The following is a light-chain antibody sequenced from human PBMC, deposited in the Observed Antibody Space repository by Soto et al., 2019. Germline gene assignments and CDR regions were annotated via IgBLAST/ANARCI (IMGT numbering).Light chain of an antibody. CDR3: RQYGTSLGFP. J-gene: IGKJ4*01. CDR2: GAS. Sequence: EIVLTQSPGTLSLSPGERATLSCRASQSVSSNFLAWYQEKLGQAPRLLIYGASKRATGIPDRFSGSGSGTDFTLTISRLEYEDFAVYYCRQYGTSLGFPVGGGTKVDIK. V-gene: IGKV3-20*01. CDR1: QSVSSNF.